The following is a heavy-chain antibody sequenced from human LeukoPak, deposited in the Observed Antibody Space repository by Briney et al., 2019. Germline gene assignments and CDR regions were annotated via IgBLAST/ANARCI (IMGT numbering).Heavy chain of an antibody. Sequence: SETLSLTCAVYGGSFSGYYWSWIRQPPGKGLEWIGEINHSGSTNFNPSLKSRVTISVDTSKNQFSLKLSSVTAADTAVYYCARDRVEGAYFDSWGPGTLVTVSS. J-gene: IGHJ4*02. V-gene: IGHV4-34*01. CDR3: ARDRVEGAYFDS. CDR2: INHSGST. D-gene: IGHD1-26*01. CDR1: GGSFSGYY.